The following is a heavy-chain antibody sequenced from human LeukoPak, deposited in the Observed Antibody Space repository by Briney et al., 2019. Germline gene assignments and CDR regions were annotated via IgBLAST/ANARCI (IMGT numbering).Heavy chain of an antibody. D-gene: IGHD2-15*01. CDR3: ARGLRIINGLDV. CDR2: LNPHSGGT. CDR1: GYTLRDYY. V-gene: IGHV1-2*02. Sequence: GASVKVSCEASGYTLRDYYISWVRQAPGQGLEWLGWLNPHSGGTNHAQKFQGRVTLTSDTSTSTAYMELSLLTSDDTAIYYCARGLRIINGLDVWGQGTTVIVSS. J-gene: IGHJ6*02.